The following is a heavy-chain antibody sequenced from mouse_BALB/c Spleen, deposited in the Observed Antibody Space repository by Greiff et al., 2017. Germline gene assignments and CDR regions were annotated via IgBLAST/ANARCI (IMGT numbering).Heavy chain of an antibody. J-gene: IGHJ4*01. CDR1: GYTFTSYW. CDR3: ARGDEGYAMDY. V-gene: IGHV1-69*02. CDR2: IDPSDSYT. Sequence: QVQLQQPGAELVKPGASVKLSCKASGYTFTSYWMHWVKQRPGQGLEWIGEIDPSDSYTNYNQKVKGNATLTVDKSSSNAYMQLSSLTSEDAAVYYCARGDEGYAMDYWGQGTSVTVSS.